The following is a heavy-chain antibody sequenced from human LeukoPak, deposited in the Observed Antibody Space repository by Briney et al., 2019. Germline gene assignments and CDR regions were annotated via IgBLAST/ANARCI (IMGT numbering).Heavy chain of an antibody. V-gene: IGHV3-21*01. CDR2: ISSSSSYI. Sequence: GGSLRLSCAASGFTFSSYSVNWVRQAPGKGLEWVSSISSSSSYIYYADSVKGRFTISRDNAKNSLYLQMNSLRAEDTAVYYCARGEYSSSYFHFDPWGQGTLVTVSS. CDR1: GFTFSSYS. J-gene: IGHJ5*02. CDR3: ARGEYSSSYFHFDP. D-gene: IGHD6-6*01.